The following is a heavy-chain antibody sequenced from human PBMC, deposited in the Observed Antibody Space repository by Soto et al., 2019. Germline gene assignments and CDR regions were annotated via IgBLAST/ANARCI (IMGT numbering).Heavy chain of an antibody. CDR3: ARTFDTITYYFDY. Sequence: QVHLVESGGGVAQPGGSLRLSCAASEFIFSSYAMHWIRQAPGKGLEWLAVISFDGNIIQYADSVKGRFIISRDNSKNTLYLQTNSLRGDDTAVYYCARTFDTITYYFDYWGQGTLVTVSS. D-gene: IGHD3-9*01. J-gene: IGHJ4*02. CDR2: ISFDGNII. CDR1: EFIFSSYA. V-gene: IGHV3-30-3*01.